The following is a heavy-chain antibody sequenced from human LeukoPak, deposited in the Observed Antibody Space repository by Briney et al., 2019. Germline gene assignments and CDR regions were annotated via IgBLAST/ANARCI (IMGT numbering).Heavy chain of an antibody. J-gene: IGHJ5*02. CDR1: GGSFSSYA. D-gene: IGHD3-22*01. CDR3: ESFYYYDSSGYRNWFDP. V-gene: IGHV1-69*05. CDR2: IIPIFGTA. Sequence: GASVKVSCKASGGSFSSYAISWVRQAPGQGLEWMGGIIPIFGTANYAQKFQGRVTITTDESTSTAYMELSSLRSEDTAVYYCESFYYYDSSGYRNWFDPWGQGTLVTVSS.